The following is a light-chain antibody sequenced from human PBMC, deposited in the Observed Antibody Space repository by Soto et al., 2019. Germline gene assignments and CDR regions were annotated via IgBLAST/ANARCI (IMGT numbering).Light chain of an antibody. CDR1: QSVRSSY. CDR3: QQYGDMWT. J-gene: IGKJ1*01. V-gene: IGKV3-20*01. Sequence: EIVLTQSPGTLSLSPGERATLNCKASQSVRSSYLAWYQQQPGQAPRLLIHGASRRATGIPDRFSGSGSGTDFTLTINRLEPEDFAVHFCQQYGDMWTFGQGTKVEIK. CDR2: GAS.